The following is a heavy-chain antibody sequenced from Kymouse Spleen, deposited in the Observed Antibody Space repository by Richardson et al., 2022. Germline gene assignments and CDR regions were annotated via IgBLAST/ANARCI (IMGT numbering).Heavy chain of an antibody. Sequence: QVQLVESGGGVVQPGRSLRLSCAASGFTFSSYGMHWVRQAPGKGLEWVAVIWYDGSNKYYADSVKGRFTISRDNSKNTLYLQMNSLRAEDTAVYYCARENDIVVVPAAITGMDVWGQGTTVTVSS. J-gene: IGHJ6*02. CDR2: IWYDGSNK. CDR3: ARENDIVVVPAAITGMDV. V-gene: IGHV3-33*01. D-gene: IGHD2-2*02. CDR1: GFTFSSYG.